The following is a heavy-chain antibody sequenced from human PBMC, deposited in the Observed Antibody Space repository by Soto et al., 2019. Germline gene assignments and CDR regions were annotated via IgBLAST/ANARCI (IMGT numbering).Heavy chain of an antibody. D-gene: IGHD2-8*01. Sequence: VQLVQSGAEVKRPGSSVKVSCKAPVGTFSDYNIAWVRQARGQGLEWMGRIIPKLGRTNYEHKFQDRVRITADKATSTAYMELTSLRYEDTAVYFCARVEGTRTTNFYHYMDVWGEGTSVTVS. J-gene: IGHJ6*03. CDR3: ARVEGTRTTNFYHYMDV. CDR2: IIPKLGRT. V-gene: IGHV1-69*08. CDR1: VGTFSDYN.